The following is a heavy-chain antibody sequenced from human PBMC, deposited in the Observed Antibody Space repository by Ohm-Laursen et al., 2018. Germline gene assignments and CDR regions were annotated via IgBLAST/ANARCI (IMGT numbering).Heavy chain of an antibody. Sequence: SDTLSLTCIVSGGSISSYYWSWIRQSPGKGLEWIGYIYYSGTTKYNPSLKSRVAISIDTSKNQFSLKVSPVTAADTAVYYCAREAKDFDGDGYHLDYWGQGTLVTVTS. CDR2: IYYSGTT. CDR1: GGSISSYY. J-gene: IGHJ4*02. D-gene: IGHD5-18*01. CDR3: AREAKDFDGDGYHLDY. V-gene: IGHV4-59*12.